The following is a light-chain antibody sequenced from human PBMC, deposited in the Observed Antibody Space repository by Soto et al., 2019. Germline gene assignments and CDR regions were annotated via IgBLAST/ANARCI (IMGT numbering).Light chain of an antibody. CDR3: QHYGHRPRMYA. CDR1: QSINNN. Sequence: EIVMTQSPATLSVSPGQGATLSCRASQSINNNLAWYQQKPGQAPSLLICGISTRAGGVPARFSGSGSGTEFSLAISSLQSEDFGVYYWQHYGHRPRMYASGQGTKLEIK. V-gene: IGKV3-15*01. CDR2: GIS. J-gene: IGKJ2*01.